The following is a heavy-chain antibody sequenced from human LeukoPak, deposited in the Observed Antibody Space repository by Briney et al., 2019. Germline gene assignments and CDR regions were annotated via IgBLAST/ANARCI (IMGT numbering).Heavy chain of an antibody. J-gene: IGHJ4*02. CDR1: GGTFSSYA. CDR2: IIPILGIA. V-gene: IGHV1-69*04. Sequence: GASVKVSCKASGGTFSSYAISWVRQAPGQGLEWMGRIIPILGIANYAQKFQGRVTITADKSTSTAYMELSGLRSEDTAVYYCARDGAKDGYNSGSSDYWDQGTLVTVSS. CDR3: ARDGAKDGYNSGSSDY. D-gene: IGHD5-24*01.